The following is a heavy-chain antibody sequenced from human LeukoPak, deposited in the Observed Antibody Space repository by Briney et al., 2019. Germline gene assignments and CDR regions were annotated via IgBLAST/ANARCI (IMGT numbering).Heavy chain of an antibody. CDR3: ARSLYVWGSYRPLDY. V-gene: IGHV3-48*03. CDR2: ISSSGSTI. Sequence: GGSLRLSCAASGFTFSSYEMNWVRQAPGKGLEWVSYISSSGSTIYYADSVKGRFTTSRDDAKNSLYLQMNSLRAEDTAVYYCARSLYVWGSYRPLDYWGQGTLVTVSS. J-gene: IGHJ4*02. D-gene: IGHD3-16*02. CDR1: GFTFSSYE.